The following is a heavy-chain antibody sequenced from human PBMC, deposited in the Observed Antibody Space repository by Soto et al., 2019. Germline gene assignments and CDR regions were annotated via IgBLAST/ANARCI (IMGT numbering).Heavy chain of an antibody. Sequence: QVQLVESGGGVVQPGRSLRLSCAASGFTFSSYGMHWVRQAPGKGLEWVAVISYDGSNKYYADSVKGRFNIYRDNSKKTQYLQMNSLRAEDTAVYYCPRSSGDYSSSWYAFDYWGQGTLVTASS. CDR2: ISYDGSNK. J-gene: IGHJ4*02. V-gene: IGHV3-30*03. CDR3: PRSSGDYSSSWYAFDY. CDR1: GFTFSSYG. D-gene: IGHD6-13*01.